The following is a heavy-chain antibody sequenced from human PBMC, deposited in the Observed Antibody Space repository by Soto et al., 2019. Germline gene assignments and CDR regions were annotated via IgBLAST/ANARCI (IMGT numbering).Heavy chain of an antibody. J-gene: IGHJ4*02. CDR3: ARDRNDILTGYSHMGLDY. Sequence: QVQLVQSGAEVKKPGASVKVSCKASGYTFTSYYMHWVRQAPGQGLEWMGIINPSGGSTSYAQKFQGRVTMTRDTSTSTVYMELSSLRSEDTAVYYCARDRNDILTGYSHMGLDYWGQGTLVTVSS. D-gene: IGHD3-9*01. CDR2: INPSGGST. V-gene: IGHV1-46*01. CDR1: GYTFTSYY.